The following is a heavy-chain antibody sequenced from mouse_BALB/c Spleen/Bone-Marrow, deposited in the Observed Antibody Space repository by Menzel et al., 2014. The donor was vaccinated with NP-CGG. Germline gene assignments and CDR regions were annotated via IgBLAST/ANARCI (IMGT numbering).Heavy chain of an antibody. CDR2: ISYDGSN. CDR3: AKGGIYLMDY. D-gene: IGHD5-5*01. J-gene: IGHJ4*01. CDR1: GYSITSGYC. V-gene: IGHV3-6*02. Sequence: EVKLMESGPGLVKPSQSLSLTCSVTGYSITSGYCWNWIRQFPGNKLEWMGYISYDGSNNYNPSLKNRISITRDTSKNQFFLKLNSVTTEDTATYYCAKGGIYLMDYWGQGTSVTVSS.